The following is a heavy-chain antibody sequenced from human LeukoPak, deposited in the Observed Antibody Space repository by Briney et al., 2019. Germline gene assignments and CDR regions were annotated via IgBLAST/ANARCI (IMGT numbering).Heavy chain of an antibody. V-gene: IGHV3-30*04. CDR3: AKDLWDLGIGYYYYYYMDV. Sequence: GGSLRLSCAASGFTFSSYAMHWVRQAPGKGLEWVAVISYDGSNKYYADSVKGRFTISRDNSKNTLYLQMNSLRAEDTAVYYCAKDLWDLGIGYYYYYYMDVWGKGTTVTVSS. CDR2: ISYDGSNK. D-gene: IGHD3/OR15-3a*01. CDR1: GFTFSSYA. J-gene: IGHJ6*03.